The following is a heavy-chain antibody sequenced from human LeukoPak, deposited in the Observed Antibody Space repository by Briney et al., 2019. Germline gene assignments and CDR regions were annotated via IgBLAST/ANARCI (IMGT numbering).Heavy chain of an antibody. J-gene: IGHJ4*02. CDR3: ARHASSRDSSSWYAY. Sequence: GESLKISCKGSGYSFTSYWIGWVRQMPGKGLEWMGIIYPGDSDTRYSPSFQGQVTISADKSISTAYLQWSSLKASDTAMYYCARHASSRDSSSWYAYWGQGTLVTVSS. V-gene: IGHV5-51*01. D-gene: IGHD6-13*01. CDR2: IYPGDSDT. CDR1: GYSFTSYW.